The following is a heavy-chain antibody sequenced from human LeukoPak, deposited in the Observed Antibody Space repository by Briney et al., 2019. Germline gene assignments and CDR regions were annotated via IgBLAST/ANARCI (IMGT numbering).Heavy chain of an antibody. CDR3: ARDQYDTWSRRGNFDS. V-gene: IGHV3-7*03. J-gene: IGHJ4*02. CDR1: GFSFGKYW. Sequence: GGSLRLSCVASGFSFGKYWMSWVRQAPGKGLEWVANIRLDGSEKNYVDSVKGRFTISRDNTKNSLYLQMNSLRAEDTAVFYCARDQYDTWSRRGNFDSWGQGTLVIVSS. D-gene: IGHD3/OR15-3a*01. CDR2: IRLDGSEK.